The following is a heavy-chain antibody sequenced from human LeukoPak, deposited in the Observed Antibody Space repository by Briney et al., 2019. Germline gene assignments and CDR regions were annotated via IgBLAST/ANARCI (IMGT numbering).Heavy chain of an antibody. D-gene: IGHD3-10*01. CDR2: IWSDASNQ. V-gene: IGHV3-33*01. J-gene: IGHJ4*02. CDR1: GFSFSTYA. CDR3: ARDSYGSGSYYRIDY. Sequence: GGSLRLSCAASGFSFSTYAMHWVRQAPGKGLDWVAMIWSDASNQYYADSVKGRFTISRDNSKNTLYLQLNSLRAEDTAVYYCARDSYGSGSYYRIDYWGQGTLVTVSS.